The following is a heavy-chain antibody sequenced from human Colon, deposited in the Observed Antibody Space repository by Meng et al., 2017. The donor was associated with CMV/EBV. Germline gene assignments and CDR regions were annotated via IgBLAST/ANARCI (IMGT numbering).Heavy chain of an antibody. Sequence: GGSLRLSCAASGFTFNNYAMNWVRQAPGKGLEWIGRIKSKIDGGTTDYAAFVKGRFTISRDDSKNTLYLQMNSLKTEDTAVYYCAAITAATVTLYGMDVWGQGTTVTVSS. V-gene: IGHV3-15*01. CDR2: IKSKIDGGTT. CDR1: GFTFNNYA. D-gene: IGHD6-13*01. CDR3: AAITAATVTLYGMDV. J-gene: IGHJ6*02.